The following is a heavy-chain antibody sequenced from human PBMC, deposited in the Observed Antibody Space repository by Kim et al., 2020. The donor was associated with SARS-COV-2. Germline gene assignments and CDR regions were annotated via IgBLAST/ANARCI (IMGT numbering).Heavy chain of an antibody. Sequence: VKGRFTISRENAKNSLYLQMNSLGAGDTAVYYCVKSDGSGSYYPYYGMDVWGQGTTVTVSS. CDR3: VKSDGSGSYYPYYGMDV. D-gene: IGHD3-10*01. V-gene: IGHV3-13*01. J-gene: IGHJ6*02.